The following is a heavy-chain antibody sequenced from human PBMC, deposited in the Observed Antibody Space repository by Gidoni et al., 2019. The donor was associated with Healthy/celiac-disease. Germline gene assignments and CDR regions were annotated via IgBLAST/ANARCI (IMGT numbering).Heavy chain of an antibody. CDR3: ARGPVVAATLAAFDI. D-gene: IGHD2-15*01. CDR1: GGSIRSGGYY. V-gene: IGHV4-30-4*01. Sequence: QVQLQESGPGLVKPSQTLSLTCAVSGGSIRSGGYYWSWIRQPPGKGLEWIGYIYYSGSTYYNPSLKSRVTISVDTSKNQFSLKLSSVTAADTAVYYCARGPVVAATLAAFDIWGQGTMVTVSS. J-gene: IGHJ3*02. CDR2: IYYSGST.